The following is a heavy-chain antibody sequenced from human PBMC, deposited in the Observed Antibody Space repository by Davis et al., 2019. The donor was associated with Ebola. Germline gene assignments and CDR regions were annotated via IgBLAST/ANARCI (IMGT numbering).Heavy chain of an antibody. CDR2: IYPGDSDT. Sequence: GESLKISCEVSGYTFTTYWIAWVRQMPGKGLEWMGIIYPGDSDTRYSPSFQGQVTISADKSISTAYLQWSSLKASDTAMYYCARHVGGWRQLAGIDYWGQGTLVTVSS. CDR3: ARHVGGWRQLAGIDY. J-gene: IGHJ4*02. D-gene: IGHD5-24*01. V-gene: IGHV5-51*01. CDR1: GYTFTTYW.